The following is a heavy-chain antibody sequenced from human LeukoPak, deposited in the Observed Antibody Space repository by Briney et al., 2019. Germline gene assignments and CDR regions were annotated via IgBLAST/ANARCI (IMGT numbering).Heavy chain of an antibody. CDR1: GFPFSTHS. Sequence: GGSLRLSCAASGFPFSTHSLNWVRQAPGKGLEWVSSISAGGDFVYYGDSVKGRFTISRDNAKNSLYLQMNSLRAEDTAVYYCARDRGGSYSAIDYWGQGTLVTVSS. J-gene: IGHJ4*02. CDR2: ISAGGDFV. CDR3: ARDRGGSYSAIDY. V-gene: IGHV3-21*01. D-gene: IGHD1-26*01.